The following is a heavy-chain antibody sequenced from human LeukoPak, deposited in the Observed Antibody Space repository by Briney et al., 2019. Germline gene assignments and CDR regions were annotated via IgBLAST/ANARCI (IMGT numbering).Heavy chain of an antibody. CDR1: GGSFSGYY. CDR3: ARGGREDDSSGYYPDD. CDR2: INHSGST. V-gene: IGHV4-34*01. J-gene: IGHJ4*02. Sequence: SETLSLTCAVYGGSFSGYYWSWIRQPPGKGLEWIGEINHSGSTNYNPSLKSRVTISVDTSKNQFSLKLSSVTAADAAVYYCARGGREDDSSGYYPDDWGQGTLVTVSS. D-gene: IGHD3-22*01.